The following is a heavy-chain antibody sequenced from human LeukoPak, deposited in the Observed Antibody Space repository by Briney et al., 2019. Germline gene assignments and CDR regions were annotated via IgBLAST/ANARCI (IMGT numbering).Heavy chain of an antibody. J-gene: IGHJ4*02. CDR1: DYSISSGYY. CDR3: ARAYSSSWYSFDY. V-gene: IGHV4-38-2*02. D-gene: IGHD6-13*01. Sequence: PSETLSLTCTVSDYSISSGYYWGWIRQSPGKGLEWVGTIYHSGSAYYNPSLKSRVTISVDTSKNQFSLRLTSVTAADTAVYYCARAYSSSWYSFDYWGQGTLVTVSS. CDR2: IYHSGSA.